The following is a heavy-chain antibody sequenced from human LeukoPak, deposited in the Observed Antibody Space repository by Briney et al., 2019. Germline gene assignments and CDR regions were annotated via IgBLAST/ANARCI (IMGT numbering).Heavy chain of an antibody. D-gene: IGHD3-16*02. J-gene: IGHJ4*02. V-gene: IGHV4-59*08. CDR1: GGSISSYY. Sequence: SETLSLTCTVSGGSISSYYWSWIRQPPGKGLEWIGYIYYSGSTNYNPSLKSRVTISVDTSKNQFSLKLSSVTAADTAVYYCARLRGLRLGELSLLSYFDYWGQGTLVTVSS. CDR2: IYYSGST. CDR3: ARLRGLRLGELSLLSYFDY.